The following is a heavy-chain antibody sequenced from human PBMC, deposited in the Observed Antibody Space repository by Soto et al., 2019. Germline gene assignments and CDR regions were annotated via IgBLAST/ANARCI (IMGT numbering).Heavy chain of an antibody. J-gene: IGHJ4*02. Sequence: EVQLVESGGDLVKPGGSLRLSCAASGFTFSSAWMNWVRQAPGKGLEWVGHIKSKTDGGAADCATPVKDRFTISRDDSKNTLYLQMDSLKTEDTAVYFCTTDPGRVVRSYWGQGTLVTVSS. V-gene: IGHV3-15*07. CDR2: IKSKTDGGAA. CDR3: TTDPGRVVRSY. D-gene: IGHD2-15*01. CDR1: GFTFSSAW.